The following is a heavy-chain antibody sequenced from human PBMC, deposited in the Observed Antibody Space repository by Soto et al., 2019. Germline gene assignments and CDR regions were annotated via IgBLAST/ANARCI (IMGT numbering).Heavy chain of an antibody. CDR3: SRGIKGGLDA. Sequence: QVQLAESGGGLVQPGRSLRLSCATSGFVSNDYDIHWVRQAPGKGLAWLASISYDGRNKYYADSVKGRFTISRDNSKNPLSLQINSLGAEDPAVYYCSRGIKGGLDAWGPGTLVTVSS. CDR2: ISYDGRNK. CDR1: GFVSNDYD. D-gene: IGHD2-21*01. V-gene: IGHV3-30*03. J-gene: IGHJ5*02.